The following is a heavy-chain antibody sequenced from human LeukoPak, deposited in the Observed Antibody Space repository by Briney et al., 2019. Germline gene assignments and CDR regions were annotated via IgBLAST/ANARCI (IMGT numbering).Heavy chain of an antibody. V-gene: IGHV4-59*01. J-gene: IGHJ3*02. CDR2: IYSSGST. D-gene: IGHD3-22*01. CDR3: ARGPYSYDSSGAFDI. Sequence: SETLSLTCAVYGGSFSGYYWSWIRQPPGKGLEWIGYIYSSGSTNYNPSLKSRVTISVDTSKIQFSLKLSSVTAADTAVYFCARGPYSYDSSGAFDIWGQGTMVTVSS. CDR1: GGSFSGYY.